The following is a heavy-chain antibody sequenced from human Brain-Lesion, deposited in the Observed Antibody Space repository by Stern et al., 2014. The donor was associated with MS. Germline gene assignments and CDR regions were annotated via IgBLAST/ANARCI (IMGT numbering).Heavy chain of an antibody. Sequence: EEQLVESGGGLVQPGGSLRLSCAASGFTFSNSWMHWVRQAPGKGLVWVSRINRDGSTTTYADSVKGRFTISRDNAKNTLYLQMSSLRAEDTAVYYCTILSGPYDHWGQGTLVTVSS. CDR3: TILSGPYDH. D-gene: IGHD3-10*01. CDR1: GFTFSNSW. V-gene: IGHV3-74*01. CDR2: INRDGSTT. J-gene: IGHJ4*02.